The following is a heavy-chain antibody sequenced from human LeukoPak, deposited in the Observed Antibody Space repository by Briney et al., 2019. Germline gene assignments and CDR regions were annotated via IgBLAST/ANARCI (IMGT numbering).Heavy chain of an antibody. D-gene: IGHD2-2*01. V-gene: IGHV3-48*04. CDR3: ARELVVPAAISSYDAFDI. J-gene: IGHJ3*02. CDR1: GFTFRSYS. Sequence: GGSLRLSCVASGFTFRSYSMNWVRQAPGKRLEWVSYISSTSGTIYYADSMKGRFTISRDNAKNSLYLQMNGLRAEDTAVYYCARELVVPAAISSYDAFDIWGQGTMVTVSS. CDR2: ISSTSGTI.